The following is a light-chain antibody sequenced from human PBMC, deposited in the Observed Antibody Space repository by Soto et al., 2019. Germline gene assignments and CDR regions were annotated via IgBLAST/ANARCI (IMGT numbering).Light chain of an antibody. CDR2: GAS. CDR3: QQYSSSRT. V-gene: IGKV3-15*01. CDR1: QSVRSN. Sequence: VMTQSPATLSVSPGERVTLSCRASQSVRSNLAWYQQKPGQSPRLLIYGASTRANGIPARFSGSGSGTEFTLTITRLEPEDFAMYYCQQYSSSRTFGQGTKVDIK. J-gene: IGKJ1*01.